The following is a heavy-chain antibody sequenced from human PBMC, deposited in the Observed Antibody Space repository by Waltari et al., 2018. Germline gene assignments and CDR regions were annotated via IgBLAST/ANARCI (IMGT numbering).Heavy chain of an antibody. D-gene: IGHD1-26*01. CDR1: GFTFSSYS. CDR2: ISSSSTI. V-gene: IGHV3-48*01. CDR3: ARLSGSYSNYYYGMDV. Sequence: EVQLVESGGGLVQPGGSLRLSCAASGFTFSSYSMNWVRQAPGKGLEWVSYISSSSTIYYADSVKGRFTISRDNVKNSLYLQMNSLRAEDTAVYYCARLSGSYSNYYYGMDVWGQGTTVTVSS. J-gene: IGHJ6*02.